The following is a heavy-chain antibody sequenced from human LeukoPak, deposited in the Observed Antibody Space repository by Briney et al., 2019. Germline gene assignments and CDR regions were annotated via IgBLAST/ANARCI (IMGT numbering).Heavy chain of an antibody. CDR3: ARQRLTCSSTSCYTNWFDP. CDR2: IYYSGST. Sequence: SETLSLTCTVSGGPISSSSYYWGWIRQPPGKGLEWIGSIYYSGSTYYNPSLKSRVTISVDTSKNQFSLELSSVTAADTAVYYCARQRLTCSSTSCYTNWFDPWGQGTLVTVSS. J-gene: IGHJ5*02. CDR1: GGPISSSSYY. D-gene: IGHD2-2*02. V-gene: IGHV4-39*01.